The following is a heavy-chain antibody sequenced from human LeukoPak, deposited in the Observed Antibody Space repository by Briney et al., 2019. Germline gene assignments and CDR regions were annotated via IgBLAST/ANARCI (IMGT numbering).Heavy chain of an antibody. J-gene: IGHJ6*03. CDR1: GYTLTELS. Sequence: ASVKVSCKVSGYTLTELSMHWVRQAPGKGLEWMGGFDPEDGETIYAQKFQGRVTMTEDTSIDTAYMELSSLRSEDTAVYYCATGYLYNAYYYYYYMDVWGKGTTVTVSS. D-gene: IGHD5-24*01. CDR2: FDPEDGET. CDR3: ATGYLYNAYYYYYYMDV. V-gene: IGHV1-24*01.